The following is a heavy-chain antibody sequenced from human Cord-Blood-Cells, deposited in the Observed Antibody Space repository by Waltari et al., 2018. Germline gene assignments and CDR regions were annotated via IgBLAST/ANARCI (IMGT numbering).Heavy chain of an antibody. CDR2: IYWDDDK. V-gene: IGHV2-5*02. J-gene: IGHJ4*02. CDR3: AHSGSPIAARPGSDFDY. Sequence: QITLKESGPTLVKPTQTLTLTCTFSGFSLSTSGVGVGWIRQPPGKALEWLALIYWDDDKRYSPSLKSRLTITKDTSKNQVVLTMTNMDPVDTATYYCAHSGSPIAARPGSDFDYWGQGTLVTVSS. CDR1: GFSLSTSGVG. D-gene: IGHD6-6*01.